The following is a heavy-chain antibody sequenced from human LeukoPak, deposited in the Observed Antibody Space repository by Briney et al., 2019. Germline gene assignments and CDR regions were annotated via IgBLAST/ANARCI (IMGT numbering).Heavy chain of an antibody. Sequence: ASVKVSCKTSGYTFTSYGISWVRQAPGQGLEWMGWISAYNGNTNYAQKLQGRVTMTIDISTRTAYMELRSLRSDDTAVYYCARVGLYCSSTSCYTDTPFDYWGQGTLVTVSS. CDR1: GYTFTSYG. CDR2: ISAYNGNT. V-gene: IGHV1-18*01. D-gene: IGHD2-2*02. CDR3: ARVGLYCSSTSCYTDTPFDY. J-gene: IGHJ4*02.